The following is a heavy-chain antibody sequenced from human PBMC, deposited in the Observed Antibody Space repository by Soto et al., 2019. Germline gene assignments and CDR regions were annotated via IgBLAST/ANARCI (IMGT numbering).Heavy chain of an antibody. Sequence: SVKVSCKASGGTFSSYAISWVRQAPGQGLEWMGGIIPIFGTANYAQKFQGRVTITADESTSTAYMELSSLRSEDTAVYYCARPPQLPAYYYSYYGIDVWGQGTTVTVSS. V-gene: IGHV1-69*13. CDR2: IIPIFGTA. CDR3: ARPPQLPAYYYSYYGIDV. D-gene: IGHD2-2*01. CDR1: GGTFSSYA. J-gene: IGHJ6*02.